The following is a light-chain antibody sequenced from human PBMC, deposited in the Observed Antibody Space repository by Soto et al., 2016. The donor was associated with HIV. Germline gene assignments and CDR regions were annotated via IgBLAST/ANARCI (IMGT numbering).Light chain of an antibody. CDR2: QDS. V-gene: IGLV3-1*01. Sequence: SYELTQPPSVSVSPGQTASITCSGDKLGDKYACWYQQKPGQSPVLVIYQDSKRPSGIPERFSGSNPGNTATLTISGTQAMDEADYYCQAWDSSTAVVFGGRTKLDR. CDR3: QAWDSSTAVV. CDR1: KLGDKY. J-gene: IGLJ2*01.